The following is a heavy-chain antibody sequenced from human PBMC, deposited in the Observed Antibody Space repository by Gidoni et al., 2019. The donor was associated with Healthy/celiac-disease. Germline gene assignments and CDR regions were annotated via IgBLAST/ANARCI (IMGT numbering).Heavy chain of an antibody. Sequence: QVQLQESGPGLVKPSETLSLTCTVSGGSISSYYWSWIRQPPGKGLEWIGYIYYSGSTNYNPSLKSRVTISVDTSKNQFSLKLSSVTAADTAVYYCARGKYSYGYDAIGYWGQGTLVTVSS. CDR3: ARGKYSYGYDAIGY. CDR1: GGSISSYY. D-gene: IGHD5-18*01. CDR2: IYYSGST. V-gene: IGHV4-59*01. J-gene: IGHJ4*02.